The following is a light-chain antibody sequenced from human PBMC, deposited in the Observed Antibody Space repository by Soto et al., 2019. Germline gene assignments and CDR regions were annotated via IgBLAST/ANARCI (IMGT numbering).Light chain of an antibody. CDR1: QSVRSD. V-gene: IGKV3D-15*01. CDR3: LRYTSSQWT. Sequence: EIVMAQSPATLSVCPGERATLSFRASQSVRSDLVWYQQKPGQAPRLLIFGASTRATGIPDRFSGSGYGTDFTLTITRLEPEDFAVYFCLRYTSSQWTFGPGTKVDIK. CDR2: GAS. J-gene: IGKJ1*01.